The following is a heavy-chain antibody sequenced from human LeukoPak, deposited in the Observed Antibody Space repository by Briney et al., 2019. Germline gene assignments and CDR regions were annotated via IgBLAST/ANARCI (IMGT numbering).Heavy chain of an antibody. CDR2: FYTSGHT. V-gene: IGHV4-61*09. CDR3: ASQYYYDSSGYHL. D-gene: IGHD3-22*01. CDR1: GGSINSGSYY. J-gene: IGHJ5*02. Sequence: SETLSLTCTVSGGSINSGSYYWSWIRQPAGRGLWWMGHFYTSGHTSYNPSLKRRVTISVDTSKNQFSLKLNSVTAADTAVYYCASQYYYDSSGYHLWGQGTLVTVSS.